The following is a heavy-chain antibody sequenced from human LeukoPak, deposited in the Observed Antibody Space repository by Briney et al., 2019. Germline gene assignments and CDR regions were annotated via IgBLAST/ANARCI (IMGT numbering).Heavy chain of an antibody. J-gene: IGHJ6*02. CDR3: ARDRPTSSSGWYGYYYYYYGMDV. V-gene: IGHV3-30-3*01. CDR2: ISYDGSKK. CDR1: GFTFSSYA. D-gene: IGHD6-19*01. Sequence: GGSLRLSCAASGFTFSSYAMHWVRQAPGKGLEWVAVISYDGSKKYYADSVKGRFTISRDNSKNTLYLQMNSLRAEDTAVYYCARDRPTSSSGWYGYYYYYYGMDVWGQGTTVTVSS.